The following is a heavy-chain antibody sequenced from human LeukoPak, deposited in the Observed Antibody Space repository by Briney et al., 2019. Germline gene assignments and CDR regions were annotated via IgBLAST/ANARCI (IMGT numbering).Heavy chain of an antibody. CDR3: ARDSRVGFGESNWFDP. D-gene: IGHD3-10*01. CDR1: GGSLSSYY. CDR2: IYTSGST. Sequence: SETLSLTCTVSGGSLSSYYWSWIRQPAGKGLEWIGRIYTSGSTNYNPSLKSRVTISVDTSKNQFSLKLSSVTAADTAVYYCARDSRVGFGESNWFDPWGQGTLVTVSS. V-gene: IGHV4-4*07. J-gene: IGHJ5*02.